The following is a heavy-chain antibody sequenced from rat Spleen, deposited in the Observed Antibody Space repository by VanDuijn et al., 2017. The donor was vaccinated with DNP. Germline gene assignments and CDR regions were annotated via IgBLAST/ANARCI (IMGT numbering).Heavy chain of an antibody. D-gene: IGHD4-4*01. Sequence: EVQLVGSGGGLVQPGRSLKLSCAASGFTFSDYYMAWVRQAPTKGLELVSYIRYDGGSTYYGDSVKGRFTISRDNAQDTQYLQMDSLRPEDTATYYCARHGEIRGSFDYWGHGVMVTVSS. J-gene: IGHJ2*01. CDR2: IRYDGGST. V-gene: IGHV5-22*01. CDR3: ARHGEIRGSFDY. CDR1: GFTFSDYY.